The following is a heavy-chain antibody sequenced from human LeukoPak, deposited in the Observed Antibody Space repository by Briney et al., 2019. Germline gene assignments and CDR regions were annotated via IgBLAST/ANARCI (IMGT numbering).Heavy chain of an antibody. D-gene: IGHD3-16*02. Sequence: GGSLRLSCAASGFTVTDYYMSWVRQAPGKGLEWVSLIHSGGTIYYTDSVKGRFTISRDNSKNTLYLRMNSLTIEDTAVYYCAFGRYPFDYWGQGTLVTVSS. CDR3: AFGRYPFDY. J-gene: IGHJ4*02. V-gene: IGHV3-66*01. CDR2: IHSGGTI. CDR1: GFTVTDYY.